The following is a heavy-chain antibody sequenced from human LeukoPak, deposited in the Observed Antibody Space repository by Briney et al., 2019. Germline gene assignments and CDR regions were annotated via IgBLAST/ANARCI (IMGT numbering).Heavy chain of an antibody. CDR2: ISSSSSTI. D-gene: IGHD3-22*01. CDR1: GFTFSSYS. J-gene: IGHJ4*02. Sequence: GGSLRLSCAASGFTFSSYSMNWVRQAPGKGLEWVSYISSSSSTIYYADSVKGRFTISRDNAKNSLYLQMNSLRAEDTAVYYCARNLYYYDSSGSCDYWGQGTLVTVSS. V-gene: IGHV3-48*01. CDR3: ARNLYYYDSSGSCDY.